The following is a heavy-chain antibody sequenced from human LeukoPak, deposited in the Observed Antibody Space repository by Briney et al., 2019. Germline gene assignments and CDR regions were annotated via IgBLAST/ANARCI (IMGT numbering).Heavy chain of an antibody. J-gene: IGHJ4*02. Sequence: PGGSLRLSCAASGFTFSSYAMSWVRQAPGKGLEWVSAISGSGGSTYYADSVNGRFTISRDNSKNTLYLQMNSLRAEDTAVYYCAKRGILHRGEQWLVPLDYWGQGTLVTVSS. V-gene: IGHV3-23*01. CDR1: GFTFSSYA. CDR2: ISGSGGST. CDR3: AKRGILHRGEQWLVPLDY. D-gene: IGHD6-19*01.